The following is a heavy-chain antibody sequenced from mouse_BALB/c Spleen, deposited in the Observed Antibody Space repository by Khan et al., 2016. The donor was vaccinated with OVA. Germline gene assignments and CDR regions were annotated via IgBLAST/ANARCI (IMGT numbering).Heavy chain of an antibody. CDR1: GYTFSSYW. D-gene: IGHD2-12*01. CDR2: ILPGSGST. CDR3: ARGIRPDWYFDV. Sequence: QVQLQQSGAELMKPGASVKISCKATGYTFSSYWIEWVKQRPGHGLEWIGEILPGSGSTRYNEKLKGKATFTAATSSNTAYMQLSSLTAEDAVVYYCARGIRPDWYFDVWGAGTPVTVSS. V-gene: IGHV1-9*01. J-gene: IGHJ1*01.